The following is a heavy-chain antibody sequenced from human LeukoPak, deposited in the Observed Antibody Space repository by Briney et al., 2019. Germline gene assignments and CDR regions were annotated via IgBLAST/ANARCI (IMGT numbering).Heavy chain of an antibody. CDR2: ISGSGGST. CDR1: GFTISSYV. CDR3: AKGGRITAALPFDY. V-gene: IGHV3-23*01. Sequence: PGGSLRLSCAASGFTISSYVMSWVRQAPGKGLEWVSAISGSGGSTYYADSVKGRFTISRDNSKNTLYLQVSSLRAEDTAVYRCAKGGRITAALPFDYRGQGTLVTVSS. D-gene: IGHD6-13*01. J-gene: IGHJ4*02.